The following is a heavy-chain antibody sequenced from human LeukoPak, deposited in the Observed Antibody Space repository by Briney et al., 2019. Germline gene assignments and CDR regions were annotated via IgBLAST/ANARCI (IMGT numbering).Heavy chain of an antibody. V-gene: IGHV4-61*02. CDR2: IYTSGST. J-gene: IGHJ4*02. CDR1: GGSISSGSYY. D-gene: IGHD4-17*01. CDR3: EEDTVTTNY. Sequence: SETLSLTCTVSGGSISSGSYYWSWIRQPAGKGLEWIGRIYTSGSTNYNPSLKSRVTISVDTSKNQFSLKLSSVTAADTAVYYCEEDTVTTNYWGQGTLVTVSS.